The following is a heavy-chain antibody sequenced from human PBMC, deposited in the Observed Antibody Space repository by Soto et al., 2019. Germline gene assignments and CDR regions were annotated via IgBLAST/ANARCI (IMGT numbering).Heavy chain of an antibody. CDR1: GFTFSSYG. J-gene: IGHJ5*02. CDR3: AKGLGSSGWTYH. CDR2: ISYDGSNK. D-gene: IGHD6-19*01. V-gene: IGHV3-30*18. Sequence: WGSLRLSCAASGFTFSSYGMHWVRQAPGKGLEWVAIISYDGSNKYYADSVKGRFTISRDNSKNTLYLQMNSLRAEDTAVYYCAKGLGSSGWTYHWAQGPLVTVSS.